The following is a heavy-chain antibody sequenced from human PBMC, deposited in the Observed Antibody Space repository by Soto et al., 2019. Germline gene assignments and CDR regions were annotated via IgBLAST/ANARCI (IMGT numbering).Heavy chain of an antibody. D-gene: IGHD6-13*01. CDR1: GGSVSTGVHY. J-gene: IGHJ2*01. CDR2: IYYSGST. V-gene: IGHV4-61*08. Sequence: QVQLQESGPGLVKPSETLSLTCTVSVSGGSVSTGVHYWSWIRQPPGKGLEWIGYIYYSGSTNYNPSLKRRVTISVDTSKNPFSLKLTSVTAADTAVYYCARGYYTSWYWFDRWGRGTLVTVSS. CDR3: ARGYYTSWYWFDR.